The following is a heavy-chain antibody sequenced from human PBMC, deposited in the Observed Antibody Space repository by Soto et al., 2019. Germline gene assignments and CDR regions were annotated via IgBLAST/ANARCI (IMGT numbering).Heavy chain of an antibody. J-gene: IGHJ4*02. CDR3: ARDQRTYYFDY. CDR1: GFDFTTYY. CDR2: FDPNGAGT. V-gene: IGHV1-46*01. Sequence: ASVKVSCKASGFDFTTYYIHWVRLAPGQGLEWMGIFDPNGAGTTYAQKFQGRVSMTRDTSTSTVYMELNSLRSEDTAVYYCARDQRTYYFDYWGQGTLVIVSS.